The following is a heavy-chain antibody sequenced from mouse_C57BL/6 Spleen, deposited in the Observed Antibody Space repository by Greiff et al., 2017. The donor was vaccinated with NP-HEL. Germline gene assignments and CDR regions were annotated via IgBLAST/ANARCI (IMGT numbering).Heavy chain of an antibody. CDR2: IHPNSGST. CDR1: GYTFTSYW. D-gene: IGHD2-3*01. J-gene: IGHJ4*01. CDR3: ARADDPGYAMDY. V-gene: IGHV1-64*01. Sequence: QVQLQQSGAELVKPGASVKLSCKASGYTFTSYWMHWVKQRPGQGLEWIGMIHPNSGSTNYNEKFKSKATLTVDKSSSTAYMQLSSLTSEDSAVYYCARADDPGYAMDYWGQGTSVTVSS.